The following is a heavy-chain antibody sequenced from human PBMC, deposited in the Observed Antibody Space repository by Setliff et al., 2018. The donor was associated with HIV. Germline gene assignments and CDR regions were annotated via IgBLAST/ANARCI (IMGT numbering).Heavy chain of an antibody. CDR3: AKGADYGDHFDY. J-gene: IGHJ4*02. Sequence: PGGSLRLSCAASGFTFDDYTMHWVRQAPGKGLEWISLITWDSGDTYYVDSVKGRFTISRDNSKNSLYLQMNNLRTEDTALYYCAKGADYGDHFDYWGQGTLVTVSS. CDR1: GFTFDDYT. CDR2: ITWDSGDT. V-gene: IGHV3-43*01. D-gene: IGHD4-17*01.